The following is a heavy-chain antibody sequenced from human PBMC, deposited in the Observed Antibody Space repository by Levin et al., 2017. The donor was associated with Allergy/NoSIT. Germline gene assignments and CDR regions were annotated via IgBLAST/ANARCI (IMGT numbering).Heavy chain of an antibody. D-gene: IGHD6-6*01. CDR3: ASSYISSSSWNYYYYGMDG. Sequence: PGESLKISCAASGFTFSSYWMSWVRQAPGKGLEWVANIKQDGSEKYYVDSVKGRFTISRDNAKNSLYLQMNSLRAEDTAVYYCASSYISSSSWNYYYYGMDGWGQGTTVTVSS. CDR2: IKQDGSEK. V-gene: IGHV3-7*01. J-gene: IGHJ6*02. CDR1: GFTFSSYW.